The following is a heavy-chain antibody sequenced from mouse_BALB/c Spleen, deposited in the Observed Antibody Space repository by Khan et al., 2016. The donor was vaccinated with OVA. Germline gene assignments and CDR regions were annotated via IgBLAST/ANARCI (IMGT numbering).Heavy chain of an antibody. CDR1: GYTFSSYT. Sequence: QVQLKESGAELARPGASVKMSCKTSGYTFSSYTIHWIKLRPGQGLEWIGYINPNTGYTNYTQKFKDKATLTAAKSSTTVYMQLSSLTSDDSAMYNCGRDGAYYRDEGWFAYWGQGTLVTVSA. CDR2: INPNTGYT. J-gene: IGHJ3*01. D-gene: IGHD2-14*01. CDR3: GRDGAYYRDEGWFAY. V-gene: IGHV1-4*01.